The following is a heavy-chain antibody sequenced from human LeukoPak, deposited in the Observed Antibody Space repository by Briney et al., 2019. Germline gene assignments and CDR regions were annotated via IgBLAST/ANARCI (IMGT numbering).Heavy chain of an antibody. CDR2: IHYSGST. V-gene: IGHV4-59*01. CDR1: GGSINNYY. J-gene: IGHJ3*02. CDR3: ARAWGQGDVIDI. D-gene: IGHD3-16*01. Sequence: SETLSLTCTVSGGSINNYYWSWIRQPPGKGLEWIGHIHYSGSTKHNPSLKSRVTISLDTSKNQFSLKLSSVTAADTAVYSCARAWGQGDVIDIWGQGTMVTVSS.